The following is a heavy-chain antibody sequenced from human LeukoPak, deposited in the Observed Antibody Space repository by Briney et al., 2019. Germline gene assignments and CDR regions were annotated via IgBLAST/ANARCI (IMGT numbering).Heavy chain of an antibody. CDR1: GFTFSRNS. CDR3: ARGIDDGDNWFDP. D-gene: IGHD1-1*01. Sequence: GGSLRLSCAASGFTFSRNSMNWVRQAPGKGLEWVSSISSSSSYIYYADSVKGRFTISRDNARNSLYLQMNSLRAEDTALYYCARGIDDGDNWFDPWGQGTLVTVSS. J-gene: IGHJ5*02. V-gene: IGHV3-21*04. CDR2: ISSSSSYI.